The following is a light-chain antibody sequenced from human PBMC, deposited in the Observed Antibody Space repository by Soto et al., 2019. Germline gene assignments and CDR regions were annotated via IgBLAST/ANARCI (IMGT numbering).Light chain of an antibody. CDR2: GTS. Sequence: EVVMTQSPATLSVSPGERATLSCRASQSVSSNLAWYQQKPGQSPRLLIYGTSTRAAGIPARFSGSKSGTEFTLTISSLQSEDVAVYYCQHYNDWPLTFGGGTKVDIK. CDR1: QSVSSN. J-gene: IGKJ4*01. V-gene: IGKV3-15*01. CDR3: QHYNDWPLT.